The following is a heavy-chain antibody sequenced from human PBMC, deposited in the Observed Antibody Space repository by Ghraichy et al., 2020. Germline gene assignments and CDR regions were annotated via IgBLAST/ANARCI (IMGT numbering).Heavy chain of an antibody. D-gene: IGHD3-16*01. CDR2: IWYDGSNE. V-gene: IGHV3-33*01. Sequence: GGSLRLSCAASGFNFRTYGMHWVRQAPGKGLEWVALIWYDGSNEYYRDSVRGRFTISKDNSKNALYLQMNSVRVEDTAVYYCARDAAFDYARGSIRPTNYFDYWGQGTPVTVSS. CDR3: ARDAAFDYARGSIRPTNYFDY. J-gene: IGHJ4*02. CDR1: GFNFRTYG.